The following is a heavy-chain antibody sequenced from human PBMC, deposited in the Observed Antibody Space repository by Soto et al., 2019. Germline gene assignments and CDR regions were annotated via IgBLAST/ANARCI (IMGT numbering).Heavy chain of an antibody. V-gene: IGHV3-74*01. CDR3: AGVVSHGDVLRCMGV. J-gene: IGHJ6*02. CDR2: INSDGSSI. D-gene: IGHD2-21*02. Sequence: EVQLVESGGGLVQPGGSVRLSCAASKFTITSYWMHWVRQAPGKGLVWVSRINSDGSSISYADAVKGRFTISRDNAKNTRYHHMTSLSVENTAVYYCAGVVSHGDVLRCMGVCVQGTTVTVFS. CDR1: KFTITSYW.